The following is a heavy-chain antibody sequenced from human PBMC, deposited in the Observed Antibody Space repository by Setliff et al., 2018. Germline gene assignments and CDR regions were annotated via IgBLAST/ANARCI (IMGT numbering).Heavy chain of an antibody. CDR2: VHTGGGSA. D-gene: IGHD6-13*01. CDR1: GYTFTAYY. Sequence: SVKVSCKASGYTFTAYYMHWVRQAPGQGLEWMGIVHTGGGSASYAQKFQGRVTMTSDTSTSTVYMEVNSVRSDDTAIYYCARGGMAAAGRKGVFEYWGQGSRVTVSS. V-gene: IGHV1-46*01. J-gene: IGHJ4*02. CDR3: ARGGMAAAGRKGVFEY.